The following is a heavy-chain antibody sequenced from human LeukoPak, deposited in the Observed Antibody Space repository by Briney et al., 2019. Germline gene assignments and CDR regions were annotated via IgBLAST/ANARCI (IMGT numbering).Heavy chain of an antibody. V-gene: IGHV4-38-2*01. J-gene: IGHJ4*02. CDR3: ASSLTIFGVVPFDY. CDR1: GYSISSGYY. D-gene: IGHD3-3*01. Sequence: SETLSLTCAVSGYSISSGYYLGWIRQPPGKGLEWIGSIYHSGSTYYNPSLKSRVTISVDTSKNQFSLKLSSVTAAETAVYYCASSLTIFGVVPFDYWGQGTLVTVSS. CDR2: IYHSGST.